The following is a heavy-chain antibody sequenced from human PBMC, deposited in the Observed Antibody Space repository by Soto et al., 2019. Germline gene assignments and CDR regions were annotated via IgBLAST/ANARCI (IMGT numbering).Heavy chain of an antibody. Sequence: ASVKVSCKASGYTFTSYGISWVRQAPGQGLEWMGWISAYNGNTNYAQKLQGRVTMTTDTSTSTAYMELRSLRSDDTAVDYCARDIMVRGVIIMDRFYYYYYYMDVWGKGTTVTVSS. CDR3: ARDIMVRGVIIMDRFYYYYYYMDV. J-gene: IGHJ6*03. CDR2: ISAYNGNT. D-gene: IGHD3-10*01. V-gene: IGHV1-18*01. CDR1: GYTFTSYG.